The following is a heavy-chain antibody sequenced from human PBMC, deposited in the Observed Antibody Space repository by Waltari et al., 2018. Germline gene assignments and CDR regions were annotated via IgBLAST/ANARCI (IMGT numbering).Heavy chain of an antibody. CDR1: GYSFTSYW. CDR2: IYPGDSDT. D-gene: IGHD2-2*01. J-gene: IGHJ6*03. Sequence: EVQLVQSGAEVKKPGESLKISCKGSGYSFTSYWIGWVRQMPGKGLEWMGIIYPGDSDTRYSPSFQGQVTISADKSISTAYLQWSSLKASDTAMYYWARHVVPAVSYYYMDVWGKGTTVTVSS. V-gene: IGHV5-51*01. CDR3: ARHVVPAVSYYYMDV.